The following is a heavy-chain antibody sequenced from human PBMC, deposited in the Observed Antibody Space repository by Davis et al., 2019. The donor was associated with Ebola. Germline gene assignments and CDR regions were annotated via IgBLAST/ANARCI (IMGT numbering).Heavy chain of an antibody. Sequence: GESLKISCAASGFTFSSYGMHWVRQAPGKGLEWVAVISYDGSNKYYADSVKGRFTISRDNSKNMLYLQMNSLRAEDTAVYYCAKVMSVVVVPAAMDYWGQGTLVTVSS. CDR1: GFTFSSYG. V-gene: IGHV3-30*18. D-gene: IGHD2-2*01. J-gene: IGHJ4*02. CDR3: AKVMSVVVVPAAMDY. CDR2: ISYDGSNK.